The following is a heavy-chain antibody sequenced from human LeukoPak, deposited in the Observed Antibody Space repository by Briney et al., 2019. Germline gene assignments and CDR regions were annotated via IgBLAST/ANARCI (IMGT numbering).Heavy chain of an antibody. V-gene: IGHV3-23*01. CDR2: ISGSGGST. J-gene: IGHJ6*02. CDR1: GFTFSSYA. CDR3: ANTVAVYYYYGMDV. Sequence: PGGSLRLSCAASGFTFSSYAMSWVRQAPGKGLEWVSAISGSGGSTYYADSVKGRFTISRDNSKNTLYLQMNSLRAEDTAVYYCANTVAVYYYYGMDVWDQGTTVTVSS. D-gene: IGHD4-23*01.